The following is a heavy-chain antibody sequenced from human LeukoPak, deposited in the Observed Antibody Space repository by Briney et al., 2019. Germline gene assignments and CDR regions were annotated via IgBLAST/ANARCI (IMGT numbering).Heavy chain of an antibody. J-gene: IGHJ4*02. CDR1: GYTFTSYG. V-gene: IGHV1-69*04. D-gene: IGHD5-18*01. CDR2: IIPILGIA. CDR3: ASERGYSYGYDY. Sequence: SVKVSCKASGYTFTSYGISWVRQAPGQGLEWMGRIIPILGIANYAQKFQGRVTITADKSTSTAYMELSSLRSEDTAVYYCASERGYSYGYDYWGQGTLVTVSS.